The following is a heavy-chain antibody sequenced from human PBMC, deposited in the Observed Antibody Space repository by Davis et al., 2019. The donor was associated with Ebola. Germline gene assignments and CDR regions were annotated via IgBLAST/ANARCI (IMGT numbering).Heavy chain of an antibody. CDR2: IKQDGSEK. CDR3: AREEEYSSSWYYY. Sequence: GESLKISCAASGFTFSSYWMSWVRQAPGKGLEWVANIKQDGSEKYYVDSVKGRFTISRDNAKNSLYLQMNSLRAEDTAVYYCAREEEYSSSWYYYWGQGTLVTVSS. V-gene: IGHV3-7*01. D-gene: IGHD6-13*01. J-gene: IGHJ4*02. CDR1: GFTFSSYW.